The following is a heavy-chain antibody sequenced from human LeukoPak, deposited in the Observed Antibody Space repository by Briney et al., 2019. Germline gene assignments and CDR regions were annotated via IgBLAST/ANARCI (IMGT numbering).Heavy chain of an antibody. V-gene: IGHV1-69*02. J-gene: IGHJ3*02. CDR2: IIPILGIA. D-gene: IGHD3-22*01. CDR1: GGTFSSYT. Sequence: SVKVSCKASGGTFSSYTISWVRQAPGQGLEWMGRIIPILGIANYAQKFQGRVTITADKSTSTAYMELSSLRSEDTAVYYCARAHESSGYYYDPGAFDIWGQGTMFTVSS. CDR3: ARAHESSGYYYDPGAFDI.